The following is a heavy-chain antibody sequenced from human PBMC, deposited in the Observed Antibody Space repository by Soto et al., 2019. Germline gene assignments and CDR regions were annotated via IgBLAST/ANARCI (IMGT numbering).Heavy chain of an antibody. CDR3: ASHYYGSGSYEVYFDY. D-gene: IGHD3-10*01. Sequence: SETLSLTCTVSGGSISSYYWSWIRQPPGKGLEWIGYIYYSGSTNYNPSLKSRVTISVDTSKNQFSLKLSSVTAADTAVYYCASHYYGSGSYEVYFDYWGQGTLVTVSS. V-gene: IGHV4-59*01. J-gene: IGHJ4*02. CDR1: GGSISSYY. CDR2: IYYSGST.